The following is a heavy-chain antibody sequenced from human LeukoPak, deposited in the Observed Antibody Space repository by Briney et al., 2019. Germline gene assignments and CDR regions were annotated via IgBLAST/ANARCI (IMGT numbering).Heavy chain of an antibody. CDR2: IYYSGST. CDR1: GGSISSSSYY. Sequence: SETLSLTCTVSGGSISSSSYYWGWIRQPPGKGLEWIGSIYYSGSTYYNPSLKSRVTISVDTSKNQFSLKLSSVTAADTAVYYCARVPRSYYYYYYMDVWGKGTTVTVSS. J-gene: IGHJ6*03. V-gene: IGHV4-39*07. CDR3: ARVPRSYYYYYYMDV.